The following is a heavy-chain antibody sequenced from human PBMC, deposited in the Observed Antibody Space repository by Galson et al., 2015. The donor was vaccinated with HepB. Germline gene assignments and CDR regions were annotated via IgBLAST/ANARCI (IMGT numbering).Heavy chain of an antibody. CDR2: IKTDGSAK. CDR1: GFTYSNYW. D-gene: IGHD6-19*01. V-gene: IGHV3-7*03. Sequence: SLRLSCAVSGFTYSNYWMSWVRQAPGKGLEWVANIKTDGSAKYYVDSLKGRFTISRDNAKNSLYLQMNSLRAEDTAVYYCARLRPPSSGRFDYWGQGTLVTVSS. J-gene: IGHJ4*02. CDR3: ARLRPPSSGRFDY.